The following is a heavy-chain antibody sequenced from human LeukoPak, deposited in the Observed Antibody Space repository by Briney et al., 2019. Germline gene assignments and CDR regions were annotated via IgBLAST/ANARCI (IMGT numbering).Heavy chain of an antibody. CDR3: ARAMSIAARLQTIFDY. V-gene: IGHV1-8*01. D-gene: IGHD6-6*01. CDR1: GYSFTDYD. CDR2: MNPKTDNT. Sequence: ASVKVSCKTSGYSFTDYDIHWVRQATGQGLEWMGWMNPKTDNTEYAQKFQGRVTLTWTTSISTAYMELSSLKSEDTAVYFCARAMSIAARLQTIFDYWGQGTLVTVSS. J-gene: IGHJ4*02.